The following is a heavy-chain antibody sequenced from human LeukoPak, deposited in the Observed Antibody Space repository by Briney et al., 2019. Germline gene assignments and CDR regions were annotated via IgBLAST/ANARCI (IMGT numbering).Heavy chain of an antibody. D-gene: IGHD6-13*01. V-gene: IGHV1-18*01. CDR3: AKGLSAGTDGENSFDY. CDR2: ISAYNGNT. J-gene: IGHJ4*02. Sequence: VASVTVSCKASGYTFTSYGISWVRQAPGQGLEWMGWISAYNGNTNYAQKLQGRVTMTTDTSTSTAYMELRSLRSDDTAVYYCAKGLSAGTDGENSFDYWGQGTLVTVSS. CDR1: GYTFTSYG.